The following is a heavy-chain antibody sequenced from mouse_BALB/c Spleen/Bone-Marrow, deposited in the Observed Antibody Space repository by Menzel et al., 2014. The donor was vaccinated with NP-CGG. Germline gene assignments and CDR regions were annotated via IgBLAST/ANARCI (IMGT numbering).Heavy chain of an antibody. D-gene: IGHD2-1*01. J-gene: IGHJ3*01. Sequence: EVQLQESGAELVRPGALVKLSCKASGFNIXDYYMHWVEQRPEQGLEWIGWIDPGNGNTIYDPKFQGKASITADTSSNTAYLQLSSLTSEDTAVYYCAGGNYRFAYWGQGTLVTVSA. CDR3: AGGNYRFAY. CDR1: GFNIXDYY. V-gene: IGHV14-1*02. CDR2: IDPGNGNT.